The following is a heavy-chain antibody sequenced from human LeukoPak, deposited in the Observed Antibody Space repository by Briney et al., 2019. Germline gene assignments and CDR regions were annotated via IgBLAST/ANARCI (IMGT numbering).Heavy chain of an antibody. CDR1: GGSISSYY. CDR3: ASYLSAAGRFDY. Sequence: SETLSLTCTVSGGSISSYYWSWIRQPPGKGLEWIGYIYTSGSTNYNPSLKSRVTISVDTSKNQFSLELSSVTAADTAVYYCASYLSAAGRFDYWGQGTLVTVSS. V-gene: IGHV4-4*09. J-gene: IGHJ4*02. D-gene: IGHD6-13*01. CDR2: IYTSGST.